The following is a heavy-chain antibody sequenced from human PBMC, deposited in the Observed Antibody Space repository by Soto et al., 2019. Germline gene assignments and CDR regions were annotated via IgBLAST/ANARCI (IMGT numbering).Heavy chain of an antibody. J-gene: IGHJ6*02. CDR2: ISDSSTTR. CDR1: GFTFTTYS. Sequence: GGSLRLSCAASGFTFTTYSMNWVRQAPGKGLEWVSYISDSSTTRFYADSVKGRSTISKDKARNSLYLQMNSLRDEDTAVYYCAREVFGVSMDVWGQGTTVTVSS. V-gene: IGHV3-48*02. D-gene: IGHD3-3*01. CDR3: AREVFGVSMDV.